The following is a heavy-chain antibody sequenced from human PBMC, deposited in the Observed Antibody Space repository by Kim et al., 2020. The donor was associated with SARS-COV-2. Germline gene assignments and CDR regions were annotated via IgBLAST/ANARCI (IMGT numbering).Heavy chain of an antibody. V-gene: IGHV3-7*01. J-gene: IGHJ4*02. D-gene: IGHD6-13*01. CDR3: ARDDASSSWTYFDY. Sequence: DPVRGRFTISRDNAKNSLYLQMNSLRAEDTAVYYCARDDASSSWTYFDYWGQGTLVTVSS.